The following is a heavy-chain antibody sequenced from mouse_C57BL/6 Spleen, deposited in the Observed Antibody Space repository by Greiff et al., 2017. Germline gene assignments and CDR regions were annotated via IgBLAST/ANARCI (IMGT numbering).Heavy chain of an antibody. Sequence: QVQLQQPGAELVKPGASVKMSCKASGYTFTSYWITWVKQRPGQGLEWIGDIYPGSGSTNYNEKFKSKATLTVDTSSSTAYMQLSSLTSEDSAVYYCARTACYGSSPPYYFDYWGQGTTLTVSS. V-gene: IGHV1-55*01. CDR3: ARTACYGSSPPYYFDY. CDR2: IYPGSGST. J-gene: IGHJ2*01. CDR1: GYTFTSYW. D-gene: IGHD1-1*01.